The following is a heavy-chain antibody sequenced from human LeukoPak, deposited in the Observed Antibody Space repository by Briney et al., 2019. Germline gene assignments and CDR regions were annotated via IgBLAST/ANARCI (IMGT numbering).Heavy chain of an antibody. V-gene: IGHV4-59*01. CDR2: SSNSGYT. J-gene: IGHJ4*02. D-gene: IGHD1-26*01. CDR1: GGSISTYY. Sequence: SETLSLTCTVSGGSISTYYWSWIRQPPGKGLEWLGYSSNSGYTNFNPSLKSRVTIPFDTSKSQFSLTLTSVTAADTAVYYCVRNGGSYSFDYWGQGNLVTVSS. CDR3: VRNGGSYSFDY.